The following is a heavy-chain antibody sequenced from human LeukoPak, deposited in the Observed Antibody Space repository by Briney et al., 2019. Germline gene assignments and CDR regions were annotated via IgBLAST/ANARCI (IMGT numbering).Heavy chain of an antibody. D-gene: IGHD3-9*01. CDR3: ARGCCAAFGYFDGLPQATWFDP. J-gene: IGHJ5*02. Sequence: GASVKVSCKASGYTFTSYGISWVRQAPGQGLEWMGWISAYNGNTNYAQKLQGRVTMTTDTSTSTAYMELRSLRSDDTAVYYCARGCCAAFGYFDGLPQATWFDPWGQGTLVTVSS. V-gene: IGHV1-18*01. CDR2: ISAYNGNT. CDR1: GYTFTSYG.